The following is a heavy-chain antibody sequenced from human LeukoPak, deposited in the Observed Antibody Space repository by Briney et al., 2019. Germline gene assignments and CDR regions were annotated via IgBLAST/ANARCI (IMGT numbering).Heavy chain of an antibody. CDR1: GFTFSSYA. D-gene: IGHD6-19*01. CDR2: ISTNGDRT. J-gene: IGHJ4*02. Sequence: GGSLRLSCAASGFTFSSYAMSWVRQAPGKGLEWVSAISTNGDRTFYTDSVKGRFTISRDNSRNTLYLQKNSLRGEDTALYYCAKETVAVGSFITIDYWGQGTLVTVSS. V-gene: IGHV3-23*01. CDR3: AKETVAVGSFITIDY.